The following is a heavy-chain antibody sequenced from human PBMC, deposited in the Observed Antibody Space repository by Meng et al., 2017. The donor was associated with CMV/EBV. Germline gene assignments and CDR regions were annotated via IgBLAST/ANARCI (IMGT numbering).Heavy chain of an antibody. D-gene: IGHD5-12*01. CDR2: IKSTTAGGTT. J-gene: IGHJ4*02. CDR1: VFTFRDAW. CDR3: TTGPVVVADMVYDY. Sequence: VFTFRDAWMSWVRQAPGKGLEWVGRIKSTTAGGTTAYAAPVKGRFTISRDDSKTTLHLQMNSLKTEDTAVYYCTTGPVVVADMVYDYWGQGTLVTVSS. V-gene: IGHV3-15*01.